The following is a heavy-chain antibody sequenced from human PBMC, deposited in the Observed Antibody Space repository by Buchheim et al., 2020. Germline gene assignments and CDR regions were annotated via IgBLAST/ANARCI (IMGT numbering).Heavy chain of an antibody. CDR2: IYYSGST. CDR1: GGSISSSSYY. V-gene: IGHV4-39*01. J-gene: IGHJ2*01. CDR3: AYYDSSGYPDPYWYFDL. Sequence: QLQLQESGPGLVKPSETLSLTCTVSGGSISSSSYYWGWIRQPPGKGLEWIGSIYYSGSTYYTPSLKSRVTISVDTSKNQFSLKLSSVTAADTAVYYCAYYDSSGYPDPYWYFDLWGRGTL. D-gene: IGHD3-22*01.